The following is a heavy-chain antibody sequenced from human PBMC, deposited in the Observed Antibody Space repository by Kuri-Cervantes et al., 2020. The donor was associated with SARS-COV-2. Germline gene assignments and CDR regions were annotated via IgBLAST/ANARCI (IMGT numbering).Heavy chain of an antibody. Sequence: GSLRLSCTVSGGSISSYYWNWIRQPPGKGLEWIGYIYYSGSTNYNPSLKSRVTISVDTSKNQFSLKLSSVIAADTAVYYCARGGYYYDSSGYYMPGGEGYFDLWGRGTLVTVSS. CDR3: ARGGYYYDSSGYYMPGGEGYFDL. D-gene: IGHD3-22*01. J-gene: IGHJ2*01. V-gene: IGHV4-59*01. CDR2: IYYSGST. CDR1: GGSISSYY.